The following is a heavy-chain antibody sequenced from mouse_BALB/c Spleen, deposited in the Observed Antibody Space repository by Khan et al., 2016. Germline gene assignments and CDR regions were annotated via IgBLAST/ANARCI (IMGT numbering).Heavy chain of an antibody. D-gene: IGHD1-1*01. CDR3: ARDNYGNPFDY. V-gene: IGHV5-6-5*01. Sequence: ELVESGGGLMKPGESLKLSCAASGFTFSSYAMSWVRQTPEKRLEWVASISSGGYTYYPDSMRGRFTISRDNAGNILYLQVSSLRSEDTAMYYCARDNYGNPFDYWGQGTTLTVSS. CDR1: GFTFSSYA. CDR2: ISSGGYT. J-gene: IGHJ2*01.